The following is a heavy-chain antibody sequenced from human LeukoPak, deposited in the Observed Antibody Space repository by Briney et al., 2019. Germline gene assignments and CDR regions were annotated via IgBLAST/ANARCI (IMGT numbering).Heavy chain of an antibody. Sequence: GGFLRLSCAASGFTFSSYAMSWVRQAPGKGLEWVSAISGSGGSTYYADSVKGRFTISRDNSKNTLYLQMNSLRAEDTAVYYCAKDFSRTRKYYFDYWGQGTLVTVSS. CDR1: GFTFSSYA. CDR2: ISGSGGST. J-gene: IGHJ4*02. V-gene: IGHV3-23*01. D-gene: IGHD6-13*01. CDR3: AKDFSRTRKYYFDY.